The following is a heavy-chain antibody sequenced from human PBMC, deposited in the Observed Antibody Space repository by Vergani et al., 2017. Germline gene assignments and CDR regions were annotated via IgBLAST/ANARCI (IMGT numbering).Heavy chain of an antibody. D-gene: IGHD3-10*01. CDR3: ARARHYTYLDY. J-gene: IGHJ4*02. CDR1: GFTFSDYY. V-gene: IGHV3-11*06. Sequence: QVQLVESGGGLVKPGGSLRLSCAASGFTFSDYYMSWIRQAPGKGLEWVSYISSSSSYTNYADSVKGRFTISRDNAKNSLYLQMNSLRAEETAVDYCARARHYTYLDYWGQGTLVTVSS. CDR2: ISSSSSYT.